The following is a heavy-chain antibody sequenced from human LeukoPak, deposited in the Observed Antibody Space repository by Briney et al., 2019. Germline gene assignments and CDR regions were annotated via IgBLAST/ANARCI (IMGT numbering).Heavy chain of an antibody. CDR2: INHSGCT. CDR3: ARAPIVVVPAAILAYFDY. J-gene: IGHJ4*02. Sequence: SETLSLTCAVYGGSFSGYYWSWIRQPPGKGLEWIGEINHSGCTNYNPSLKSRVTISVDTSKNQFSLKLSSVTAAVTAVYYCARAPIVVVPAAILAYFDYWGQGTLVTVSS. D-gene: IGHD2-2*01. V-gene: IGHV4-34*01. CDR1: GGSFSGYY.